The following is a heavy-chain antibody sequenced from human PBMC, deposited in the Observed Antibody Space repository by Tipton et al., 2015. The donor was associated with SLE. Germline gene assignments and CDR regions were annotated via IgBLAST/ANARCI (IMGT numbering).Heavy chain of an antibody. J-gene: IGHJ4*02. V-gene: IGHV4-34*01. Sequence: LRLSCAVYGWSFSGYSWSWIRQPPEKGLEWIGQINHRGSTNANLSLKSRVTLSVDSSKNQFSLNLNSVTAADTAVYYCARKGRSFGEGFDYWGQGTLVTVTS. D-gene: IGHD3-16*01. CDR2: INHRGST. CDR1: GWSFSGYS. CDR3: ARKGRSFGEGFDY.